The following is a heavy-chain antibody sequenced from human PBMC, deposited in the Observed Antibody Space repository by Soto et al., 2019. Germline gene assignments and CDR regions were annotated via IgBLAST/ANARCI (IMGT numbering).Heavy chain of an antibody. CDR2: ITDNGGDS. D-gene: IGHD3-10*01. V-gene: IGHV3-23*01. CDR1: GFTFGSRA. CDR3: ARGSEDSYPGSRIFDF. J-gene: IGHJ4*02. Sequence: EVQLLVSGGDLVQPGGSLRLSCVASGFTFGSRAMSWVLQAPGEGLEWVSTITDNGGDSKSADSVRGRFAISRDNSKNILYLQMNSLRAEDSAIYYCARGSEDSYPGSRIFDFWGRGTLVSVSS.